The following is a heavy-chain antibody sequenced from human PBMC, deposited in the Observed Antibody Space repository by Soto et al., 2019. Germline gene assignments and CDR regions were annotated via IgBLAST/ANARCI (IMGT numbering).Heavy chain of an antibody. V-gene: IGHV1-2*02. J-gene: IGHJ5*02. CDR2: INPNSGGT. CDR3: ARDRSYDILTGSTNWFDP. CDR1: GYTFTGYY. D-gene: IGHD3-9*01. Sequence: QVQLVQSGAEVKKPGASVKVSCKASGYTFTGYYMHWVRQAPGQGLEWMGWINPNSGGTNYAQKFQGGVTMTRDTSISTAYMELSRLRSDDTAVYYCARDRSYDILTGSTNWFDPWGQGTLVTVSS.